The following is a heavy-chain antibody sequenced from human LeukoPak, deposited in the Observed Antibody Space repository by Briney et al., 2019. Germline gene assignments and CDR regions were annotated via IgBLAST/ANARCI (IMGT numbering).Heavy chain of an antibody. Sequence: SETLSFTCAVYGGSFSGYYWSWIRQPPGKGLEWIGEINHSGSTNYNPSLKSRVTISVDTSKNQFSLKLSSVTAADTAVYYCARVGYDFWSGYSGWFDPWGQGTLVTASS. V-gene: IGHV4-34*01. D-gene: IGHD3-3*01. J-gene: IGHJ5*02. CDR3: ARVGYDFWSGYSGWFDP. CDR1: GGSFSGYY. CDR2: INHSGST.